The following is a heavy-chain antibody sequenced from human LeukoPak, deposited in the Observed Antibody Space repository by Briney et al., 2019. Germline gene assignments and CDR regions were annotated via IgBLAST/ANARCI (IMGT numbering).Heavy chain of an antibody. V-gene: IGHV3-74*01. CDR2: INSDGSST. CDR3: ARDYSSGWYYDY. J-gene: IGHJ4*02. CDR1: GFTFSSYW. Sequence: GGSLRLSCAASGFTFSSYWMHWVRQAPGKGLVWASRINSDGSSTSYADSVKGRFTISRDNAKNTLYLQMNSLRAEDTAVYYCARDYSSGWYYDYWGQGTLVTVSS. D-gene: IGHD6-19*01.